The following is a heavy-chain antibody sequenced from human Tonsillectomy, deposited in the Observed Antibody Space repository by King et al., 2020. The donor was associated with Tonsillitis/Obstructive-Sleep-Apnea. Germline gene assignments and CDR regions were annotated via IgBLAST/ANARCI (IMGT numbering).Heavy chain of an antibody. V-gene: IGHV4-59*08. J-gene: IGHJ4*02. D-gene: IGHD6-13*01. Sequence: VQLQESGPGLVKPSETLSLTCTVSGGSISSYYWSWIRQPPGKGLEWIGYIYYSGSTNYNPSLKSRVTISEDTSKNQFSLKLSSVTAADTAVYYCARLSSSWYYFDYWGQGTLVTVSS. CDR2: IYYSGST. CDR1: GGSISSYY. CDR3: ARLSSSWYYFDY.